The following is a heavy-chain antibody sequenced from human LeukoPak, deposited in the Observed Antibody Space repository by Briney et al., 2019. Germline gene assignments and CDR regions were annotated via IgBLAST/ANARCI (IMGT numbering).Heavy chain of an antibody. D-gene: IGHD6-13*01. J-gene: IGHJ6*03. Sequence: GGSLRLSCAASGFTFSSYSMNWVRQAPGKGLEWVSSISGSSSYIYYADSVKGRFTISRDNAKYSLYLQMNSLRAEDTAVYYCARVVQLVKRYYYYYMDVWGKGTTVTISS. V-gene: IGHV3-21*01. CDR3: ARVVQLVKRYYYYYMDV. CDR2: ISGSSSYI. CDR1: GFTFSSYS.